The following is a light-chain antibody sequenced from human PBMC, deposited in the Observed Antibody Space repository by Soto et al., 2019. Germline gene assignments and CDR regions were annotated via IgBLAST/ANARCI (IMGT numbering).Light chain of an antibody. CDR2: QAS. CDR1: QSFSNW. CDR3: QQYDSYSSACT. Sequence: DIQMTQFPSTLSASVGDRVTITCRASQSFSNWLAWYQQKPGKAPKLLIYQASILQSGVPSRFSGSGSGTEFTLTISGLQPDDFATYYCQQYDSYSSACTFGQGTKLEIK. V-gene: IGKV1-5*03. J-gene: IGKJ2*02.